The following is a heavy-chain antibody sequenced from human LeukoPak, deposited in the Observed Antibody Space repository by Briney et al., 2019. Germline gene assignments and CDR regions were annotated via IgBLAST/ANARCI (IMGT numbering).Heavy chain of an antibody. J-gene: IGHJ5*02. CDR3: ARSDYYDSRGRPRWFDP. D-gene: IGHD3-22*01. Sequence: SETLSLTCTVSGGSISSGGYYWSWIRQPPGKGLEWIGYIYHSGSTYYNPSLKSRVTISVDRSKNQFSLKLSSVTAADTAVYYCARSDYYDSRGRPRWFDPWGQGTLVTVSS. V-gene: IGHV4-30-2*01. CDR1: GGSISSGGYY. CDR2: IYHSGST.